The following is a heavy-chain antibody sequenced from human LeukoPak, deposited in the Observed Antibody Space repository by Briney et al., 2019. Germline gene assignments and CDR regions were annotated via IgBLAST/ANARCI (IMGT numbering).Heavy chain of an antibody. CDR2: INPSGGST. CDR3: ARDLHNWNTETRYAFDI. V-gene: IGHV1-46*01. CDR1: EYTFTSYY. D-gene: IGHD1/OR15-1a*01. Sequence: ASVKVSCKASEYTFTSYYMHWVRQAPGQGLEWMGIINPSGGSTSYAQKFQGRVTMTRDMSTSTVYMELSSLRSEDTAVYYCARDLHNWNTETRYAFDIWGQGTMVTVSS. J-gene: IGHJ3*02.